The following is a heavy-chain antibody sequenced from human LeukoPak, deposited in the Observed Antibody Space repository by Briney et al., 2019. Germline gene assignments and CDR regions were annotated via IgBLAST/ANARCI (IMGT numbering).Heavy chain of an antibody. D-gene: IGHD3-22*01. CDR1: GFTFSSYA. CDR3: AKDAYDSSGYYYGRENWFDP. J-gene: IGHJ5*02. V-gene: IGHV3-23*01. CDR2: ISGSGGST. Sequence: GVLRLSCAASGFTFSSYAMSWVRQAPGKGLKWVSAISGSGGSTYYADSVKGRFTISRDNSKNTLYLQMNSLRAEDTAVYYCAKDAYDSSGYYYGRENWFDPWGQGTLVTVSS.